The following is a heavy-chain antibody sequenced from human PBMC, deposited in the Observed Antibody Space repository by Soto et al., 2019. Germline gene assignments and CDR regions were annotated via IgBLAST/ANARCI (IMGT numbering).Heavy chain of an antibody. CDR3: AKDQHDVFSYGMAV. J-gene: IGHJ6*04. CDR1: RFTFGDYG. D-gene: IGHD3-9*01. Sequence: QVQLVESGGGVVQPGRSLRLSCAASRFTFGDYGMHWVRQAPGKGLEWVALISYDGTNKYYADSVMGRFTISRDNSKNTLYLEMNSLRAEDTDLYYCAKDQHDVFSYGMAVWGKGTTVTVSS. CDR2: ISYDGTNK. V-gene: IGHV3-30*18.